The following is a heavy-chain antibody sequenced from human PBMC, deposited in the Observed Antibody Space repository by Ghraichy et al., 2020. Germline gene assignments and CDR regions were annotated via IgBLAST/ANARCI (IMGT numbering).Heavy chain of an antibody. CDR3: ARIHSTSFRFYYYYYGMDV. J-gene: IGHJ6*02. CDR2: IKQDGGEK. D-gene: IGHD6-6*01. CDR1: GFTFSSYW. Sequence: GESLRLSCAASGFTFSSYWMSWVRQTPGKGLEWVANIKQDGGEKYYVDSVKGRFTISRDNAKNSLYLQMNSLRAEDTAVYYCARIHSTSFRFYYYYYGMDVWGQGTTVTVSS. V-gene: IGHV3-7*03.